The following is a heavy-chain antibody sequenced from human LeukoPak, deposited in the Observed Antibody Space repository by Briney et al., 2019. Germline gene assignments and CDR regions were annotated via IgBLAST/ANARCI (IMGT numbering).Heavy chain of an antibody. CDR1: GGSISNYY. CDR3: ARGNYYDSRTYYRAFDI. V-gene: IGHV4-59*01. Sequence: PSETLSLTCTVSGGSISNYYWNWIRQPPGKGLEWIGYIYYTGSTNYNPSLKSRVTISVDTSKNQFSLKLSSVTAADTAVYYCARGNYYDSRTYYRAFDIWGQGTTVTVSS. CDR2: IYYTGST. D-gene: IGHD3-22*01. J-gene: IGHJ3*02.